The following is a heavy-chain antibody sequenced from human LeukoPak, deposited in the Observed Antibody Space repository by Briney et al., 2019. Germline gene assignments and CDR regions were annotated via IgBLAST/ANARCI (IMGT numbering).Heavy chain of an antibody. J-gene: IGHJ5*02. CDR2: IYYSGST. CDR3: AKAVGIAVAGTCAGCGWFDP. Sequence: PSETLSLTCTVSGGSISSYYWSWIRQPPGKGLEWIGYIYYSGSTNYNPSLKSRVTISVDTSKNQFSLKLSSVTAADTAVYYCAKAVGIAVAGTCAGCGWFDPWGQGTLVTVSS. D-gene: IGHD6-19*01. V-gene: IGHV4-59*01. CDR1: GGSISSYY.